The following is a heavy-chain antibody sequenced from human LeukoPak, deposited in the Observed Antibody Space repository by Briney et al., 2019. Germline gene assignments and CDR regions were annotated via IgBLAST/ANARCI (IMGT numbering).Heavy chain of an antibody. CDR1: GYTFTNYD. D-gene: IGHD3-22*01. CDR2: ISAYNGNT. J-gene: IGHJ4*02. CDR3: ASSYDSSGYYFQVLDY. V-gene: IGHV1-18*01. Sequence: ASVKVSCKASGYTFTNYDINWVRQATGQGLEWMGWISAYNGNTNYAQKLQGRVTMTTDTSTSTAYMELRSLRSDDTAVYYCASSYDSSGYYFQVLDYWGQGTLVTVSS.